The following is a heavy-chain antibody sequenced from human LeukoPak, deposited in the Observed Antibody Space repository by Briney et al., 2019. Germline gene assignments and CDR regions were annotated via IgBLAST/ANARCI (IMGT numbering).Heavy chain of an antibody. D-gene: IGHD2-21*02. Sequence: GGTLRLSCAASGFTFSSYGMSWVRQAPGKGLEWVSSISSSSSYIYYADSVKGRFTISRDNAKNSLYLQMNSLRAEDTAVYYCARDLGNCGGDCYRIDAFDIWGQGTMVTVSS. CDR1: GFTFSSYG. J-gene: IGHJ3*02. CDR3: ARDLGNCGGDCYRIDAFDI. CDR2: ISSSSSYI. V-gene: IGHV3-21*01.